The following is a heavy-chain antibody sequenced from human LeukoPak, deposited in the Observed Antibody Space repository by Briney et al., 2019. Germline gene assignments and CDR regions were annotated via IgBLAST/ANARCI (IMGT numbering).Heavy chain of an antibody. CDR3: VRAKISAAGVWLFDP. J-gene: IGHJ5*02. V-gene: IGHV4-4*07. Sequence: SAPLSLPCTVSGGSISSNYRNWIRQPAGKGLEGSGRIYNTGSTNYNPSLESRVTMSVGTSKNQFSLKLSSVTAADTAVYYCVRAKISAAGVWLFDPWGQGTLITVSS. CDR1: GGSISSNY. CDR2: IYNTGST. D-gene: IGHD6-13*01.